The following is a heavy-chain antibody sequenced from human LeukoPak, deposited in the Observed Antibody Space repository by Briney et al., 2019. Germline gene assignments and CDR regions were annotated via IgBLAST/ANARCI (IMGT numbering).Heavy chain of an antibody. V-gene: IGHV1-18*01. Sequence: ASVKVSCKASGYTFTSYGISWVRQAPGQGLEWMGWISAYNGNTNYAQKLQGRVTKTTDTSTSTAYMELRSLRSDDTAVYYCARVPMIVVVIKGDYFDYWGQGTLVTVSS. D-gene: IGHD3-22*01. CDR1: GYTFTSYG. CDR3: ARVPMIVVVIKGDYFDY. J-gene: IGHJ4*02. CDR2: ISAYNGNT.